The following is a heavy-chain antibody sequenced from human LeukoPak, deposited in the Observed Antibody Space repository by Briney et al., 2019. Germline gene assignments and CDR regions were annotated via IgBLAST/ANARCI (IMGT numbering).Heavy chain of an antibody. CDR1: GFTFSSYA. CDR3: ARVKYGDYPYYFDY. V-gene: IGHV3-7*02. Sequence: PGGSLRLSCAASGFTFSSYAMSWVRQAPGKGLEWVANIKQDGSDKYYVDSVKGRFTISRDNAKNSLYLQMNSLRAEDTAVYYCARVKYGDYPYYFDYWGQGTLVTVSS. CDR2: IKQDGSDK. J-gene: IGHJ4*02. D-gene: IGHD4-17*01.